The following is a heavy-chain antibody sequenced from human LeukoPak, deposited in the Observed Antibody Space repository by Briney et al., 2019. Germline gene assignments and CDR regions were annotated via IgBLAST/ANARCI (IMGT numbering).Heavy chain of an antibody. V-gene: IGHV3-23*01. D-gene: IGHD3-3*01. CDR3: ATDRVTSKRITIFGVAPAPHPLFDY. CDR2: ISGSDGST. CDR1: GLTFSNYA. J-gene: IGHJ4*02. Sequence: GGSLRLSCAASGLTFSNYAMTWVRQAPGKGLEWVSTISGSDGSTYYADSVKGRFSISRDNSKNTLYLQMNSLRAEDTAVYYCATDRVTSKRITIFGVAPAPHPLFDYWGQGTLVTVSS.